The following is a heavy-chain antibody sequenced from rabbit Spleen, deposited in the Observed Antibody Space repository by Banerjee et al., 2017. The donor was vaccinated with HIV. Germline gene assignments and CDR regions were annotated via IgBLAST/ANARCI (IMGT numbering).Heavy chain of an antibody. V-gene: IGHV1S45*01. Sequence: QEQLEESGGDLVKPEGSLTLTCTASGFSFNNNNVMRWVRQAPGKGLEWIASVYTGSNTTYYATWAKGRFTISRTSSTTVTLQMTSLTAADTATYFCARGGGGYAGDGYDLWGQGTLVTVS. CDR2: VYTGSNTT. J-gene: IGHJ3*01. CDR3: ARGGGGYAGDGYDL. CDR1: GFSFNNNNV. D-gene: IGHD4-2*01.